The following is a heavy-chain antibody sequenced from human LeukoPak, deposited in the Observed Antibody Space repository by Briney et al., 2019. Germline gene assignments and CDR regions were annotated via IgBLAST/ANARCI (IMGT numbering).Heavy chain of an antibody. D-gene: IGHD2-15*01. CDR3: AKVASKLGYCSGGSSYSVDY. Sequence: GGSLRLSCAASGFTFSSYAMSWVRQAPGKGLEWVSAISGSGGSTDYADSGKGRFTISRDNSKNTLYLQMNSLRAEDTAVYYCAKVASKLGYCSGGSSYSVDYWGQGTLVTVSS. CDR1: GFTFSSYA. J-gene: IGHJ4*02. CDR2: ISGSGGST. V-gene: IGHV3-23*01.